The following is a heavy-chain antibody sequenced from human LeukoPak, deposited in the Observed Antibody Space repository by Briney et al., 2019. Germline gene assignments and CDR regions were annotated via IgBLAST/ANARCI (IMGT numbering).Heavy chain of an antibody. D-gene: IGHD4-17*01. CDR3: ARSDYGDYERGFFDY. CDR2: IIPILGIA. CDR1: GGTFSSYA. J-gene: IGHJ4*02. V-gene: IGHV1-69*04. Sequence: ASVKVSCKASGGTFSSYAISWVRQAPGQGLEWMGRIIPILGIANYAKKFQGRVTITADKSTSTAYMELSSLRSEDTAVYYCARSDYGDYERGFFDYWGQGTLVTVSS.